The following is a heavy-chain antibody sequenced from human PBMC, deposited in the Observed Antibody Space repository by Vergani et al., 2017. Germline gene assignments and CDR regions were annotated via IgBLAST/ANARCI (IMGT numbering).Heavy chain of an antibody. CDR2: INPSGGST. CDR1: GYTFTSYY. V-gene: IGHV1-46*03. D-gene: IGHD3-3*01. Sequence: QVQLVQSGAEVKKPGASVKVSCKASGYTFTSYYMHWVRQAPGQGLEWMGIINPSGGSTSYAQKFQGRVTMTRDTSTSTVYMELSSLRSEDTAVYYCASCLRFLEWPDVWGQGTTVTVSS. CDR3: ASCLRFLEWPDV. J-gene: IGHJ6*02.